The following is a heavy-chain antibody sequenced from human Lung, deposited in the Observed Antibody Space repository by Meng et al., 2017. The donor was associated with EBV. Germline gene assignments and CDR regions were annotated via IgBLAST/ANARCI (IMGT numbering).Heavy chain of an antibody. Sequence: QVQLVEAGGGLVQPGRSLRLSCAASGFNFGAYVMYWVRQAPGKGLECVAVISYDENIKYYPDSVKGRFTISRDNSNDTLYLQMHSLRAEDTAVYYCTRDSAGTPFDTWGQGTLVTVSS. J-gene: IGHJ4*02. D-gene: IGHD1-7*01. CDR3: TRDSAGTPFDT. CDR1: GFNFGAYV. CDR2: ISYDENIK. V-gene: IGHV3-30*03.